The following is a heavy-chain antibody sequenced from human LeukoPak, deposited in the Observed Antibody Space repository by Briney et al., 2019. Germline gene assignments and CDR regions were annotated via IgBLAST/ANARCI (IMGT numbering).Heavy chain of an antibody. Sequence: GGSLRLSCAASGFTFNSYWMYWVRQAPGKGLVWVSRIESDGSSTTYADSVKGRFTVSRDNVKNTLYLQMNSLRDEDTAVYYCARGGGGLDFWGQGTLVTVSS. J-gene: IGHJ4*02. CDR2: IESDGSST. CDR1: GFTFNSYW. V-gene: IGHV3-74*01. CDR3: ARGGGGLDF. D-gene: IGHD2-15*01.